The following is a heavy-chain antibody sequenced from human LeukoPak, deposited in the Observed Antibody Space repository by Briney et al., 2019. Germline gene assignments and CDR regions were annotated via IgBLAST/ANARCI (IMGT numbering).Heavy chain of an antibody. V-gene: IGHV4-4*07. D-gene: IGHD1-14*01. CDR1: GASITKYH. Sequence: SETLSLTCTVSGASITKYHWSWIRQPAGKGLEWIGRFFTSGSTTYNPSLKSRVTMSIDTSNNQFSLNLTSVTAADTAMYYCARDGVPGTRGFDFWGPGTRVAVSS. J-gene: IGHJ4*02. CDR2: FFTSGST. CDR3: ARDGVPGTRGFDF.